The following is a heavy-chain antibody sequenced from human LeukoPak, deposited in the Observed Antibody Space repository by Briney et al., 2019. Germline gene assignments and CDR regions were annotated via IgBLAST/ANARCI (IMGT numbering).Heavy chain of an antibody. J-gene: IGHJ6*02. D-gene: IGHD6-19*01. Sequence: ASVKVSCKASVYTFTGYYMHWVRQAPGQGLEWMGWINPNSGGTNYAQKFKGRVTMPRDTSISQAYMEVRRLRSDDTTVYYCARDPFGGWYLYGMDVWGQGTTVTVSS. V-gene: IGHV1-2*02. CDR3: ARDPFGGWYLYGMDV. CDR2: INPNSGGT. CDR1: VYTFTGYY.